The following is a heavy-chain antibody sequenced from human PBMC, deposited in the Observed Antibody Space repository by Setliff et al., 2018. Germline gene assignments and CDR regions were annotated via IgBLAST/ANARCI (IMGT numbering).Heavy chain of an antibody. Sequence: SGPTLVNPTQTLTLTCTFSGFSLSTSLVGVGWIRQPPGKALEWLALIYWNDEKRYSPYLKSRLTITKDTSKNQVVLTMTTMDHVDTATYYCAHKYGYYVRYFQHWGQGTLVTVSS. CDR1: GFSLSTSLVG. V-gene: IGHV2-5*01. CDR2: IYWNDEK. D-gene: IGHD3-10*02. CDR3: AHKYGYYVRYFQH. J-gene: IGHJ1*01.